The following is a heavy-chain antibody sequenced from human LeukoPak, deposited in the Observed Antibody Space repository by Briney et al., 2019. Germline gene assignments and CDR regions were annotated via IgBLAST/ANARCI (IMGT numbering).Heavy chain of an antibody. J-gene: IGHJ5*02. CDR2: ICYSGST. CDR1: GGSISSYY. Sequence: KTSETLSLTCTVSGGSISSYYWSWIRQPPGKGLEWIGYICYSGSTNYNPSLKSRVTISVDTSKNQFSLKLSSVTAADTAVYYCARHRPVTTFWFDPWGQGTLVTVSS. V-gene: IGHV4-59*08. CDR3: ARHRPVTTFWFDP. D-gene: IGHD4-17*01.